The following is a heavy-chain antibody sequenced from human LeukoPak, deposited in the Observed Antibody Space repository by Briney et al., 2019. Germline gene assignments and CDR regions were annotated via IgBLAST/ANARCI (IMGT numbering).Heavy chain of an antibody. Sequence: GGSLRLSCAASGFTFSNAWMSWVRQAPGKGLEWVGRIKRKTDGGTTDYAAPVKGRFTISRDDSKNTLYLQMNSLKTEDTAVYYCTAEDIVATIADYWGQGTLVTVSS. CDR2: IKRKTDGGTT. V-gene: IGHV3-15*01. CDR3: TAEDIVATIADY. D-gene: IGHD5-12*01. J-gene: IGHJ4*02. CDR1: GFTFSNAW.